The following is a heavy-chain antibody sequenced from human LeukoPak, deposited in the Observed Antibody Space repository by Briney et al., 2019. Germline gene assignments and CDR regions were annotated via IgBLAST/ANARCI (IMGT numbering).Heavy chain of an antibody. J-gene: IGHJ5*02. Sequence: SETLSLTCAVYGVPFSGYYWSWLRQPPGKGLEWIGEINHSGSTNYNPSLKSRVTISVDTSKNQFSLKLSSVTAADTAVYYCARGRRVTMIVVVTNNWFDPWGQGTLVTVSS. V-gene: IGHV4-34*01. CDR3: ARGRRVTMIVVVTNNWFDP. CDR2: INHSGST. CDR1: GVPFSGYY. D-gene: IGHD3-22*01.